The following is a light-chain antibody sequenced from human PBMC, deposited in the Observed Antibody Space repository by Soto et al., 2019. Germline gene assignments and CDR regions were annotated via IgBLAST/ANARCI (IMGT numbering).Light chain of an antibody. J-gene: IGKJ1*01. CDR3: QQSGSTTGT. CDR2: AAS. CDR1: QGNSTY. V-gene: IGKV1-39*01. Sequence: DIRMTQSAASLSASLGDRVTITCGASQGNSTYLNWYRQKPGKAPKLLIYAASSLESGVPARFSGSGSETDFNLTISSLETEDFATYYCQQSGSTTGTFGQGTKVDIK.